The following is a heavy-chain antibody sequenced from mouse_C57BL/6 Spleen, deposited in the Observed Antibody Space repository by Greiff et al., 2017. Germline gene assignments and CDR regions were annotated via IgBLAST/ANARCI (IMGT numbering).Heavy chain of an antibody. Sequence: EVQLQQSVAELVRPGASVKLSCTASGFNIKNTYLHWVKQRPEQGLEWIGRIDPANGNTKYAPTFQGKVTITADTSSNTAYLQLISLTSEDTAIYYYARRYDYDGSMDYWGQGTSVTVSS. V-gene: IGHV14-3*01. CDR3: ARRYDYDGSMDY. CDR1: GFNIKNTY. CDR2: IDPANGNT. D-gene: IGHD2-4*01. J-gene: IGHJ4*01.